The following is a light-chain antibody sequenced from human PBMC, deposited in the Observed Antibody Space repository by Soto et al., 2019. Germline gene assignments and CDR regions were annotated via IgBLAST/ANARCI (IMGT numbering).Light chain of an antibody. V-gene: IGKV1-5*03. CDR3: QQYSTSPYT. CDR1: QNINRW. Sequence: DLPMTQSPSTLSASVGDRVTITCRASQNINRWLAWYQQKPGKAPKLLIKKASTLQTGVPSRFSGSGSGTDFTLTISSLQPGDFATYFCQQYSTSPYTFGQGTKLDIK. J-gene: IGKJ2*01. CDR2: KAS.